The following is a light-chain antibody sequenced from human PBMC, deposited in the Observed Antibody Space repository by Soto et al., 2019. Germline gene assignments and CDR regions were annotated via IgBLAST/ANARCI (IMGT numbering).Light chain of an antibody. Sequence: DIQMTQSPSTLSASVGDRVTITCRASQSINNWLAWYQQKPGKAPKLLIYRASTLESGVPSSFSGSASGTEFTLTIISLQPDDFATYYCQQFTDYSLSWTFGQGTKVEI. CDR1: QSINNW. J-gene: IGKJ1*01. CDR3: QQFTDYSLSWT. CDR2: RAS. V-gene: IGKV1-5*03.